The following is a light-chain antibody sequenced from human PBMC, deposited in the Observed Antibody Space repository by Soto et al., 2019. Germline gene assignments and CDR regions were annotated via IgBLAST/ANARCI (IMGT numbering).Light chain of an antibody. CDR2: GNT. Sequence: QSVLTQPPSLSGAPGQNIIISCTGGGSNIGAGFDVHWYQQLPGTAPQLLIYGNTNRPSGVPDRFSGSKSGTSASLVITGLQAEDEADYYCQSYDTGLSGPVVFGGGTKLPVL. CDR3: QSYDTGLSGPVV. V-gene: IGLV1-40*01. CDR1: GSNIGAGFD. J-gene: IGLJ2*01.